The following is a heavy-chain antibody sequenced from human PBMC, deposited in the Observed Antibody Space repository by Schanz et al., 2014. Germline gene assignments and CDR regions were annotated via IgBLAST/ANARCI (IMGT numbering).Heavy chain of an antibody. CDR2: ISDSGDTA. CDR1: GFTFTNYA. CDR3: AKDLDANYFDY. J-gene: IGHJ4*02. D-gene: IGHD1-1*01. Sequence: DVQLLESGGGLVQPGGSLRLSCAASGFTFTNYAMSWVRQAPGKGLEWVSLISDSGDTAYYADSVKGRFTISRDNFKGALYLQMNGLRGEDTAVYYCAKDLDANYFDYWGQGILVTVSS. V-gene: IGHV3-23*01.